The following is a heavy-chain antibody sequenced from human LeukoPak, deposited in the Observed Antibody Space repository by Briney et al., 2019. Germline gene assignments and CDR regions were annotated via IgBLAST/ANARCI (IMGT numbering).Heavy chain of an antibody. CDR3: ARGGLYVNTAMIRHWYFHI. V-gene: IGHV3-53*01. Sequence: GGSLRLSCAASGFTVSSNYMSRVRQAPGKGLEWVSVLYSGGSTFYADSVKGRFTISRDTSKNTLYLQMNSLRTEDTAVYYCARGGLYVNTAMIRHWYFHIWGRGTLVTVSS. CDR2: LYSGGST. CDR1: GFTVSSNY. J-gene: IGHJ2*01. D-gene: IGHD5-18*01.